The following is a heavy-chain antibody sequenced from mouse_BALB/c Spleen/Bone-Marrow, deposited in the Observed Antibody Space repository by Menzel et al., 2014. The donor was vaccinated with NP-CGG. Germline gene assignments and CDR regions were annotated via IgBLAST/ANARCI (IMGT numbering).Heavy chain of an antibody. CDR2: INPDSSTI. Sequence: EVMLVESGGGLVQPGGSLKVSCAASGFDFSRFWMSWVRQAPGKGLEWIGEINPDSSTINYTPSLKDKFIISRDSAKNTPYRPMSKVRCEDTADYYCAKRDGSSYRCWYFDVWGAGTTVTVSS. CDR3: AKRDGSSYRCWYFDV. CDR1: GFDFSRFW. J-gene: IGHJ1*01. D-gene: IGHD1-1*01. V-gene: IGHV4-1*02.